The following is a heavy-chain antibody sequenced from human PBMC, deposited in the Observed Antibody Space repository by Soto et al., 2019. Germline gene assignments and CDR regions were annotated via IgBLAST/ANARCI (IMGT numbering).Heavy chain of an antibody. D-gene: IGHD7-27*01. V-gene: IGHV1-3*01. CDR2: INAGYGNT. J-gene: IGHJ4*02. CDR1: GYTFSSYA. Sequence: ASVKVSCKASGYTFSSYAMHWVRQAPGQRLEWMGWINAGYGNTKSSQKFQDRATISRDTSASTAYMELTSLRSEDTAVYYCARDTGDGTFEFWGQGTLVTVSS. CDR3: ARDTGDGTFEF.